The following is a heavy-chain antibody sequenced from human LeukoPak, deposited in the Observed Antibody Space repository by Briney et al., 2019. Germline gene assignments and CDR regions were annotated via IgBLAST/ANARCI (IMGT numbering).Heavy chain of an antibody. D-gene: IGHD1-26*01. CDR1: GFTFSSYS. V-gene: IGHV3-21*01. Sequence: PGGSLRLSCAASGFTFSSYSMNWVRQAPGEGLEWVSSISSSSSYIYYADSVKGRFTISRDNAKNSLYLQMNSLRAEDTAVYYCARDLATWATWGAFDIWGQGTMVTVSS. J-gene: IGHJ3*02. CDR2: ISSSSSYI. CDR3: ARDLATWATWGAFDI.